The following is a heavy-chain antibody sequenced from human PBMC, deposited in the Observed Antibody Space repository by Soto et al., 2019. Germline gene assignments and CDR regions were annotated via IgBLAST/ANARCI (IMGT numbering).Heavy chain of an antibody. D-gene: IGHD3-22*01. J-gene: IGHJ4*02. CDR2: ISGSGGST. CDR3: AKYYYDSSGSPGSAFDY. Sequence: GRSLRLSCAASGFTFSSYAMSWVRQAPGKGLEWVSVISGSGGSTYYADSVKGRFTISRDNSKNTLYLQMNSLRAEDTAVYHCAKYYYDSSGSPGSAFDYWGQGTLVTGSS. CDR1: GFTFSSYA. V-gene: IGHV3-23*01.